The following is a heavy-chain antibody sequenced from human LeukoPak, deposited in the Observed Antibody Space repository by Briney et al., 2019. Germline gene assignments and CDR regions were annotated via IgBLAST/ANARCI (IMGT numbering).Heavy chain of an antibody. CDR3: AKDRAWLQFWS. Sequence: PGGSLRLSCAASGFNFNNFAMTWVRQSPGKRLEWVSTITNGGGDTRYADSVKGRFTISRDNSKNTVYLQVNSLRAEDTAVFYCAKDRAWLQFWSWGQGTLVTVSS. V-gene: IGHV3-23*01. CDR1: GFNFNNFA. D-gene: IGHD5-18*01. J-gene: IGHJ4*02. CDR2: ITNGGGDT.